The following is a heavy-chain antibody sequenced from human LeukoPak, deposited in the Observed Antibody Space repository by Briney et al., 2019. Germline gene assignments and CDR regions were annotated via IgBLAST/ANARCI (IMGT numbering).Heavy chain of an antibody. Sequence: SETLSLTCTVSGGSISSSSYYWGWIRQPPGKGLEWIGSIYYSGSTYYNPSLKSRVTISVDTSKNQFSLKLSSVTAADTAVYYCARAGDFWSGSIHYGMDVWGQGTTVAVSS. CDR3: ARAGDFWSGSIHYGMDV. J-gene: IGHJ6*02. V-gene: IGHV4-39*01. CDR2: IYYSGST. D-gene: IGHD3-3*01. CDR1: GGSISSSSYY.